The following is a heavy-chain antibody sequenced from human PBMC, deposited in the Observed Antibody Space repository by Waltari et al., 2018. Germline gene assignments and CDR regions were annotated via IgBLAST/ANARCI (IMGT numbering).Heavy chain of an antibody. D-gene: IGHD4-17*01. V-gene: IGHV4-39*07. CDR3: ARDLVGFDYGDYDLDDY. Sequence: QLQLQESGPGLVKPSETLSLTCTVSGGSISSSSYYWGWIRQPPGKGLEWIGSIYYSGSTYYNPSLKSRVTISVDTSKNQFSLKLSSVTAADTAVYYCARDLVGFDYGDYDLDDYWGQGTLVTVSS. CDR1: GGSISSSSYY. CDR2: IYYSGST. J-gene: IGHJ4*02.